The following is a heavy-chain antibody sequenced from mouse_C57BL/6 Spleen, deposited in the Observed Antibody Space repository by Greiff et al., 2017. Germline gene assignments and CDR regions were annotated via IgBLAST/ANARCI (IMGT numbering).Heavy chain of an antibody. D-gene: IGHD2-2*01. CDR2: ILPGSGST. CDR3: AREGDYGYDGEGYYYAMDY. Sequence: QVQLQQSGAELMKPGASVKLSCKATGYTFTGYWIEWVKQRPGHGLEWIGEILPGSGSTNYNKKFKGKATFTADTSSNTADMQLSSLTTEDSAIYYCAREGDYGYDGEGYYYAMDYWGQGTSVTVSS. CDR1: GYTFTGYW. V-gene: IGHV1-9*01. J-gene: IGHJ4*01.